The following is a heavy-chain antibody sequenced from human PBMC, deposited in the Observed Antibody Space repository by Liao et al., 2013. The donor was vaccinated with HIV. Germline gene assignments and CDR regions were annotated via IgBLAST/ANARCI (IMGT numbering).Heavy chain of an antibody. CDR2: IFHSGST. V-gene: IGHV4-38-2*01. J-gene: IGHJ4*02. D-gene: IGHD3-16*01. CDR1: GYSVSSGYY. CDR3: ARVGALRSAEGGLRY. Sequence: QVQLQPWGAGLLQPSETLSLTCAVSGYSVSSGYYWGWIRQPPGKGLEWIGGIFHSGSTYYNPSLKSRVTISVDLPNNKFSLKMTSVTAADTAVYYCARVGALRSAEGGLRYWGQGTLVTVSS.